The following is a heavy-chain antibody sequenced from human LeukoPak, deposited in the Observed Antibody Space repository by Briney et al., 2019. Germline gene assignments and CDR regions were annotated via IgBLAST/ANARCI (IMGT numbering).Heavy chain of an antibody. V-gene: IGHV3-33*01. Sequence: GGSLRLSCAASGFTFSSYGMHWVRQAPGKGLEWVAVIWYDGSNKYYADSVKGRFTISRDNSKNTLYLQMNSLRAEGTAVYYCARVPSGSYYVYYFDYWGQGTLVTVSS. D-gene: IGHD1-26*01. CDR2: IWYDGSNK. CDR3: ARVPSGSYYVYYFDY. CDR1: GFTFSSYG. J-gene: IGHJ4*02.